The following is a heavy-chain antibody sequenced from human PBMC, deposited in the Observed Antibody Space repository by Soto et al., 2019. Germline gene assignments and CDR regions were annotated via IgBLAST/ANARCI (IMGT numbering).Heavy chain of an antibody. V-gene: IGHV1-18*04. CDR3: ARDHGAYDILTGSYNWFDP. CDR2: ISAYNGNT. Sequence: GASVKVSCKASGYTFTSYGISWVRQAPGQGLEWMGWISAYNGNTNYAQKLQGRVTMTTDTSTSTAYMELRSLRSDDTAVYYCARDHGAYDILTGSYNWFDPWGQGTLVTVSS. D-gene: IGHD3-9*01. CDR1: GYTFTSYG. J-gene: IGHJ5*02.